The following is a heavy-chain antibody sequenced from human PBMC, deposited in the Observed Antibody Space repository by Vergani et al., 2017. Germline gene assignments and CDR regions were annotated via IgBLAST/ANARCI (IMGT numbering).Heavy chain of an antibody. CDR3: ASMILELRWFDP. J-gene: IGHJ5*02. CDR2: IYYSGST. V-gene: IGHV4-31*03. CDR1: GGSISSCGYY. Sequence: QVQLQESGPGLVKPSQTLSLTCTVSGGSISSCGYYWSWIRPHPGKGLEWIGYIYYSGSTYSNPSLKSRVTISVDTSKNQFSLKLSSVTAADTAVYYCASMILELRWFDPWGQGTLVTVYS. D-gene: IGHD1-7*01.